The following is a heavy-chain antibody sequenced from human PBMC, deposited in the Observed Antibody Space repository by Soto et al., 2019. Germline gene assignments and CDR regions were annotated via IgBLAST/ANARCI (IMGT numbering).Heavy chain of an antibody. CDR1: GFTFSSYA. CDR3: ARDIALQHYYDYGMDV. Sequence: QVQLVESGGGVVQPGRSLRLSCAASGFTFSSYAMHWVRQAPGKGLEWVAVISYDGSNKYYADSVKGRFTISRDNSKNTLYLQMNSLRAEDTAVYYCARDIALQHYYDYGMDVWGQGATVTVSS. V-gene: IGHV3-30-3*01. D-gene: IGHD6-13*01. J-gene: IGHJ6*02. CDR2: ISYDGSNK.